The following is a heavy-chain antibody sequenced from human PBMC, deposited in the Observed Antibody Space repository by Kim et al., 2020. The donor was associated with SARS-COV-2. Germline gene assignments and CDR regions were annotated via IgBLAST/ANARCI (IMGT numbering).Heavy chain of an antibody. CDR3: VREDGSGRYFDDAFDM. V-gene: IGHV3-23*01. J-gene: IGHJ3*02. Sequence: SVNGRFTISRDNSKSTLYLELNRLRVEDTAIYYCVREDGSGRYFDDAFDMWGQGTMVTVSS. D-gene: IGHD3-10*01.